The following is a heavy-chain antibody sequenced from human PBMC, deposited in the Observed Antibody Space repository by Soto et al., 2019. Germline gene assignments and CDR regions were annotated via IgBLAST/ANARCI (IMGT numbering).Heavy chain of an antibody. CDR1: GFTFSSYS. Sequence: PGGSLRLSCAASGFTFSSYSMNWVRQAPGKGLEWVSYISSSSSTIYYADSAKGRFTISRDNAKNSLYLQMNSLRDEDTAVYYCAREDRWLQLGAFDIWGQGTMVTVSS. CDR3: AREDRWLQLGAFDI. J-gene: IGHJ3*02. CDR2: ISSSSSTI. D-gene: IGHD5-12*01. V-gene: IGHV3-48*02.